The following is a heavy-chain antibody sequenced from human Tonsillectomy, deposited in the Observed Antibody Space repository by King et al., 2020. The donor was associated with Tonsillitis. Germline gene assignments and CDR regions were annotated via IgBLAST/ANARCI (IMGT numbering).Heavy chain of an antibody. CDR2: ISSSSSYI. Sequence: VQLVESGGGLVKPGGSLRLSCAASGFTFSSYSMNWVRQAPGKGLEWVSSISSSSSYIYYADSVKGRFTISRDNAKNSLYLQMNSLRAEDTAVYYCARDRGPIAGAGTRHLHLDYWGQGTLVTVSS. CDR3: ARDRGPIAGAGTRHLHLDY. CDR1: GFTFSSYS. V-gene: IGHV3-21*01. J-gene: IGHJ4*02. D-gene: IGHD6-19*01.